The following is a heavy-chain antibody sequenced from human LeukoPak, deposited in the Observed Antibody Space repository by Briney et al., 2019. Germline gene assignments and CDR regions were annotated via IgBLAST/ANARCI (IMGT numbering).Heavy chain of an antibody. CDR1: GDSIRTYSYY. CDR2: IFYSGTT. J-gene: IGHJ5*02. V-gene: IGHV4-39*07. Sequence: SETLSLTCSVSGDSIRTYSYYWGWIRQAPGKGLEWIGSIFYSGTTYYNPSVKSRVTISLDTSKNHFFVNLPSVTAADTATYYCARARGMTNNWFDPWGQGTLVTVSS. CDR3: ARARGMTNNWFDP. D-gene: IGHD4-11*01.